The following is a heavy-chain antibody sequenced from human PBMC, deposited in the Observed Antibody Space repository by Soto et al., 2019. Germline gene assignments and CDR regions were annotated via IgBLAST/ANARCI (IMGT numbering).Heavy chain of an antibody. CDR3: ARDWVDTAIQGHYYYYYGMDV. D-gene: IGHD5-18*01. Sequence: ASVKVSRMPSGYTFTGYYMHWVRQAPGQGREGMGWINPNSGGTNYAQKVQGRVTMTRDTSISTAYMELSRLSSDDTAVDYCARDWVDTAIQGHYYYYYGMDVWGQGTTVTVSS. CDR1: GYTFTGYY. CDR2: INPNSGGT. J-gene: IGHJ6*02. V-gene: IGHV1-2*02.